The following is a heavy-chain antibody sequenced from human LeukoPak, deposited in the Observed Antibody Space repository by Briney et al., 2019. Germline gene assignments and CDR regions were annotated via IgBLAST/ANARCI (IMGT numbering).Heavy chain of an antibody. CDR1: GFTFSSYS. V-gene: IGHV3-48*01. CDR3: ARDGGSIVVVNEGFDY. D-gene: IGHD3-22*01. Sequence: GGSLRLSCAASGFTFSSYSMNWVRQAPGKGLEWVSYISSSSSTIYYADSVKGRFTISRDNAKNSLYLQMNSLRAEDTAVYYCARDGGSIVVVNEGFDYWGQGTLVTVSS. CDR2: ISSSSSTI. J-gene: IGHJ4*02.